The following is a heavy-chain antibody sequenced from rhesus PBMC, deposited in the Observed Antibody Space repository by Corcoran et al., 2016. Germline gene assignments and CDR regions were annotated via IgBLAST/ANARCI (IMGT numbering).Heavy chain of an antibody. D-gene: IGHD2-39*02. CDR3: ARQKRSGGVCYGLDS. V-gene: IGHV4-122*02. CDR1: DGSISSPYFY. CDR2: ISYTGRS. Sequence: QVQRQEWGPGLVKPSETLSLTCAVSDGSISSPYFYWSWIRQAPGKGLEWSGYISYTGRSRYHPPLQVRVTSSSDTPKNLFSRKLDSVTAADTAVYYCARQKRSGGVCYGLDSWGQGVVVSVSS. J-gene: IGHJ6*01.